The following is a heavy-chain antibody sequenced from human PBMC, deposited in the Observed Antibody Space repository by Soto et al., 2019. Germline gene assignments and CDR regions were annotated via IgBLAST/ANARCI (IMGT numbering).Heavy chain of an antibody. CDR1: GYSFTSYW. V-gene: IGHV5-51*01. J-gene: IGHJ6*02. D-gene: IGHD3-10*01. CDR3: ARAYYYGSGSLNYYGLDV. Sequence: GESLKISCKGSGYSFTSYWIGWVRQMPGKGLEWKGIIYPGDSDTRYSPSFQGQVTISADKSISTAYLQWSSLKASDTAMYYCARAYYYGSGSLNYYGLDVWGQGTTVTVSS. CDR2: IYPGDSDT.